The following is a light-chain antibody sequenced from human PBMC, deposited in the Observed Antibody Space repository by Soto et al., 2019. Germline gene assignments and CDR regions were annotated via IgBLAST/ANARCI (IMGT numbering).Light chain of an antibody. J-gene: IGLJ1*01. CDR2: SNN. Sequence: VLTLPPPASRTPRQPGTTSCCGRSSNIGSNTVNWYQQLPGTAPKLLIYSNNQRPSGVPDRFSGSKSGTSASLAISGLQSEDEADYYCAAWDDSLNGLYVFGTGTKVTVL. CDR3: AAWDDSLNGLYV. CDR1: SSNIGSNT. V-gene: IGLV1-44*01.